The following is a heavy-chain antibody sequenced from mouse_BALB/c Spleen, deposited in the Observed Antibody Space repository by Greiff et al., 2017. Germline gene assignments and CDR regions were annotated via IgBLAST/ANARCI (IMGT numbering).Heavy chain of an antibody. V-gene: IGHV5-9-3*01. D-gene: IGHD2-14*01. CDR2: ISSGGSYT. CDR1: GFTFSSYA. Sequence: EVKVVESGGGLVKPGGSLKLSCAASGFTFSSYAMSWVRQTPEKRLEWVATISSGGSYTYYPDSVKGRFTISRDNAKNTLYLQMSSLRSEDTAMYYCARKTIGTTLAYWGQGTLVTVSA. J-gene: IGHJ3*01. CDR3: ARKTIGTTLAY.